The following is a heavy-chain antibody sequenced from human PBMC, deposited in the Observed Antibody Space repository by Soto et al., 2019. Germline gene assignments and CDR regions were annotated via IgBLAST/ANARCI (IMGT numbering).Heavy chain of an antibody. CDR2: ISGSGGTT. J-gene: IGHJ6*02. D-gene: IGHD3-3*01. Sequence: GGALRLSCVASGFTFENYAMSWVRQAPGKGLEWVSAISGSGGTTYYSDSVKGRFTISRDNSKNTVYLQMNDLRVEDAAEYFCAKDSWAIFGVPAGEYYAMDVWGQGTTVTVSS. V-gene: IGHV3-23*01. CDR3: AKDSWAIFGVPAGEYYAMDV. CDR1: GFTFENYA.